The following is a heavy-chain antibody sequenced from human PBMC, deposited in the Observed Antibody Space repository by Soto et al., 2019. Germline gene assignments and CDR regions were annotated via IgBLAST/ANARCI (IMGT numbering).Heavy chain of an antibody. CDR3: ASARWDY. Sequence: SETLSLTCSVSGGSFNASYWTWIRQPPGKGLEWIGEIYYTGKTNYNPSLKGRVAVSVDTSKNQFTLRLTSVTAADTAVYYCASARWDYWGQGTLVTVSS. J-gene: IGHJ4*02. V-gene: IGHV4-34*01. CDR1: GGSFNASY. CDR2: IYYTGKT.